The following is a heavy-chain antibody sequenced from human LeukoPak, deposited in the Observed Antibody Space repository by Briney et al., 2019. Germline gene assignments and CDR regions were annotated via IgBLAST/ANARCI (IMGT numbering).Heavy chain of an antibody. CDR1: GYTFTSYD. V-gene: IGHV1-8*03. Sequence: ASVKVSCKASGYTFTSYDINWVRQATGQGLEWMGWMNPNSGNTGYAQKFQGRVTITRNTSISTAYMELSSLRSEDTAVYYCARALPAAPDPPNYYYYYMDVWGKGTTVTVSS. CDR2: MNPNSGNT. CDR3: ARALPAAPDPPNYYYYYMDV. D-gene: IGHD2-2*01. J-gene: IGHJ6*03.